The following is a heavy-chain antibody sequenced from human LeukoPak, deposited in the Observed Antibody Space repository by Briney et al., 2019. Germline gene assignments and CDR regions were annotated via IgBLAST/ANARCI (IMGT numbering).Heavy chain of an antibody. CDR1: GFTFSSYA. CDR3: ARDANYDFWSGYFNFDY. CDR2: ISGGGGSI. V-gene: IGHV3-23*01. Sequence: PGGSLRLSCAASGFTFSSYAMSWVRQAPGKGLEWVSAISGGGGSIHYADSVKGRFTISRDNSMNTLYLQMNSLGAEDTAVYYCARDANYDFWSGYFNFDYWGQGTLVTVSS. D-gene: IGHD3-3*01. J-gene: IGHJ4*02.